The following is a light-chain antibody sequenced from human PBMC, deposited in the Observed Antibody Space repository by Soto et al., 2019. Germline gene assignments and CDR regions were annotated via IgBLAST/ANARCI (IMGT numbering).Light chain of an antibody. CDR3: HSYDVSLRGPA. CDR2: DNS. CDR1: RSNIGAGYD. J-gene: IGLJ2*01. V-gene: IGLV1-40*01. Sequence: QSVLTQPPSLSGAPGQRVTISCTGSRSNIGAGYDVHWYQHLPGTAPKVLIFDNSNRPSGVPDRFSGSKSGTSASLAITGLQAADGAVYYCHSYDVSLRGPAFGGGTKLTVL.